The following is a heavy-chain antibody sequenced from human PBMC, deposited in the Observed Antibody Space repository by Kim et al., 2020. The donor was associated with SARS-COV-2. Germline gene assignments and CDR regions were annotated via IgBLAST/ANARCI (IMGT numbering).Heavy chain of an antibody. D-gene: IGHD6-13*01. Sequence: NYNPSLKSRVTISVDTSKNPFSLQLNSVTAADTAVYYCARGRHSSSWYLDYWGQGTLVTVSS. CDR3: ARGRHSSSWYLDY. V-gene: IGHV4-59*09. J-gene: IGHJ4*02.